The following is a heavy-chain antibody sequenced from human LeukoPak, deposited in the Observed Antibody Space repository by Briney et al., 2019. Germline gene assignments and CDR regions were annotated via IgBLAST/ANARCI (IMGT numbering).Heavy chain of an antibody. V-gene: IGHV1-2*02. CDR3: ARDPSNRYYTDV. CDR1: GYTFTTYY. Sequence: APVKVSCKPSGYTFTTYYLHWVRQAPGQGLEWMGWINPKNGGTYYAQKFQGRFTMTRDTSINTAYMELSGLTSDDTAVYYCARDPSNRYYTDVWGIGTTVTVSS. J-gene: IGHJ6*03. D-gene: IGHD1-14*01. CDR2: INPKNGGT.